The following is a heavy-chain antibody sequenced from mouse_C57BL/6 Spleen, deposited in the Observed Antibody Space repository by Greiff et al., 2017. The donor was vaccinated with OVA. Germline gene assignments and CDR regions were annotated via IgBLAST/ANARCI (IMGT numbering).Heavy chain of an antibody. Sequence: EVQVVESGGDLVKPGGSLKLSCAASGFTFSSYGMSWVRQTPDKRLEWVATISSGGSYTYYPDSVKGRFTISRDNAKNTLYLQMSSLKSEDTAMYYCARGGLYDYDFYAMDYWGQGTSVTVSS. CDR3: ARGGLYDYDFYAMDY. CDR1: GFTFSSYG. V-gene: IGHV5-6*01. CDR2: ISSGGSYT. D-gene: IGHD2-4*01. J-gene: IGHJ4*01.